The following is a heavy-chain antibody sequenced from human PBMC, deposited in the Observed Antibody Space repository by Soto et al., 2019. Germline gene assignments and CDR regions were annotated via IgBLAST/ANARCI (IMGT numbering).Heavy chain of an antibody. CDR2: IIPIFGTA. CDR3: AREGIAAAGSHWFDP. Sequence: ASVKVSCKASGGTFSSYAINWVREAPGQGLEWMGGIIPIFGTANYAQKFQGRVTITADESTSTAYMELSSLRSEDTAVYYYAREGIAAAGSHWFDPWGHGTLVTVSS. V-gene: IGHV1-69*13. CDR1: GGTFSSYA. D-gene: IGHD6-13*01. J-gene: IGHJ5*02.